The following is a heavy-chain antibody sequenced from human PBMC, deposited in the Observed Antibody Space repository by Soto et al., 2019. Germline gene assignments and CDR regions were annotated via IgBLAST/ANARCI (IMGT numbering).Heavy chain of an antibody. CDR2: ISGSGGTP. J-gene: IGHJ4*02. D-gene: IGHD6-13*01. V-gene: IGHV3-23*01. Sequence: GALRVSCAASGFTFIRSAMSWVRQAPGRWLEWFSTISGSGGTPYYADSVKGRFTISRDNSKNTLYLVLNSLRAEDTAVYYCAMGLAAAGPLDYWGQGTLVPVSS. CDR3: AMGLAAAGPLDY. CDR1: GFTFIRSA.